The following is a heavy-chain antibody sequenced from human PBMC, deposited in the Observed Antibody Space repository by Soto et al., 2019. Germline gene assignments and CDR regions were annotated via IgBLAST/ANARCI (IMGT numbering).Heavy chain of an antibody. CDR1: GYTFTSYA. CDR3: ARSGTAPPPGGSYYYYYMDV. D-gene: IGHD1-1*01. J-gene: IGHJ6*03. V-gene: IGHV1-3*01. CDR2: INAGNGNT. Sequence: ASVKVSCKASGYTFTSYAMHWVRQAPGQRLEWMGWINAGNGNTKYSQKFQGRVTITRDTSASTAYMELSSLRSEDTAVYYCARSGTAPPPGGSYYYYYMDVWGKGTTVTVSS.